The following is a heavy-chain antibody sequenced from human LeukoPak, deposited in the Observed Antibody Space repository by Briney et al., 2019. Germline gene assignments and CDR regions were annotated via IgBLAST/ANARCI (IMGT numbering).Heavy chain of an antibody. D-gene: IGHD6-6*01. V-gene: IGHV1-18*01. CDR1: GYTFTSYG. CDR2: ISAYNGNT. CDR3: ARGHSSSSPLFDGDYPLYYY. Sequence: GASVKVSCKASGYTFTSYGISWVRQAPGQGLEWMGWISAYNGNTNYAQKLQGRVTMTTDTSTSTAYMELRSLRSDDTAVYYCARGHSSSSPLFDGDYPLYYYWGQGTLVTVSS. J-gene: IGHJ4*02.